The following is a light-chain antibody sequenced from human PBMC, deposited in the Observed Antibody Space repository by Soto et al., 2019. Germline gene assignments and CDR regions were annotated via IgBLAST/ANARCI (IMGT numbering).Light chain of an antibody. CDR3: QQYDSSPRT. V-gene: IGKV3-20*01. J-gene: IGKJ1*01. Sequence: ETVMTQSPGTLSVSLWEIATLSCRASRSVSSYLAWYQQKPGQAPRLLIYRTSNRATGIPDRFSGSGSGTDFTLTISRLEPEDFAVYWCQQYDSSPRTFGQGTKVDIK. CDR1: RSVSSY. CDR2: RTS.